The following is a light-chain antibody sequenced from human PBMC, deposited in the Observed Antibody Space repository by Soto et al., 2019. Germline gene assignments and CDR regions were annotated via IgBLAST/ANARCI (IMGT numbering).Light chain of an antibody. V-gene: IGLV2-14*01. J-gene: IGLJ1*01. CDR1: SSDIGHYNY. Sequence: QSVLTQPASVSGSPGQSITISCTGTSSDIGHYNYVSWYQQHPGKVPKLIISEVRNRPSGVSDRFSGSKSGNSASLTISGLQTEDEADYYCSSYTTASTQVFGSGTRSPS. CDR2: EVR. CDR3: SSYTTASTQV.